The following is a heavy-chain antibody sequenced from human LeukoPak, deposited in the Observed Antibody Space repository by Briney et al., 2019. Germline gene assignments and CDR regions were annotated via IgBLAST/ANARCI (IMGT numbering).Heavy chain of an antibody. Sequence: TGGSLRLSCAASGFTFSNYAIHWVRQSPGKGLEWVAVMSHHRSNKYYADSVMGRFTISRDNSKDTVSLQMNSLRVEDTALYYCVRERDHYDSSRGGFDIWGQGTMVTVSS. CDR2: MSHHRSNK. V-gene: IGHV3-30*04. J-gene: IGHJ3*02. CDR1: GFTFSNYA. D-gene: IGHD3-22*01. CDR3: VRERDHYDSSRGGFDI.